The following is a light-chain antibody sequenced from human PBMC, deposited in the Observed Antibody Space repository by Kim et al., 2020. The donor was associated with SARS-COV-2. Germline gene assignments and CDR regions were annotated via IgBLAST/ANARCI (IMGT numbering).Light chain of an antibody. J-gene: IGLJ3*02. Sequence: QKVASSCAGSSCNIGSNVGDRYQLLPGTAPKLLIQKTYHRPAGVPDRFSGSKSGTSASLAISGLRSEDEADYYCVAWDDSLSGRWVFGGGTQLTVL. CDR2: KTY. CDR1: SCNIGSNV. V-gene: IGLV1-47*01. CDR3: VAWDDSLSGRWV.